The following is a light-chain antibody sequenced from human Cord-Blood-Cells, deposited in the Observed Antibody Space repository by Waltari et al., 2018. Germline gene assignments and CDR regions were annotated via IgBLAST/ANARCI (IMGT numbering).Light chain of an antibody. CDR1: QSVSSY. CDR2: DAS. J-gene: IGKJ4*01. Sequence: EIVLTQSPATLSLSPGERATPHCRASQSVSSYLAWFQQKPGQAPRLLIYDASNRATGNPARFSGSGSGTDFTLTISSLEPEDFAVYYCQQRSNWPRGLTFGGGTKVEIK. V-gene: IGKV3-11*01. CDR3: QQRSNWPRGLT.